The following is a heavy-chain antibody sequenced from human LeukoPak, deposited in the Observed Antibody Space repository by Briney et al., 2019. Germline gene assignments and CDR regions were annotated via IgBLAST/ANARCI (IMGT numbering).Heavy chain of an antibody. CDR3: TGHSARGMDV. D-gene: IGHD3-3*02. V-gene: IGHV3-74*01. Sequence: GGSLRLSCAASGFTFGNYWMHWVRQAPGKGLVWVSRIKSDESSTDYADSVKGRFTISRDNAKNTLFLQMNSLRADDTAIYFCTGHSARGMDVWGQGTTVTVSS. J-gene: IGHJ6*02. CDR1: GFTFGNYW. CDR2: IKSDESST.